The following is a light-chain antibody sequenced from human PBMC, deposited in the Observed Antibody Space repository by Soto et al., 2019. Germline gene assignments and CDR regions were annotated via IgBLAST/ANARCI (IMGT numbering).Light chain of an antibody. CDR1: SSDVGAYDY. Sequence: QSALTQPRSVSESPGQSVTISCTGTSSDVGAYDYVSWYQQHPGKVPKLMIYDVNKRPSGVPDRFSGSKSGKTAFLTISGLRAEDEADYYCFSFAGSYEVFGGGTKGTVL. CDR2: DVN. V-gene: IGLV2-11*01. CDR3: FSFAGSYEV. J-gene: IGLJ3*02.